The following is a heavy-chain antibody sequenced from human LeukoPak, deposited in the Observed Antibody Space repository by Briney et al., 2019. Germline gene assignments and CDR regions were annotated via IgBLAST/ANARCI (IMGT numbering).Heavy chain of an antibody. D-gene: IGHD6-19*01. J-gene: IGHJ4*02. V-gene: IGHV3-23*01. CDR3: ASKSGGQWLVSGNHY. CDR2: ISGSGGST. CDR1: GFTFSSYA. Sequence: GGSLRLSCAASGFTFSSYAMSWVSQAPGKGLEWVSAISGSGGSTYYADSVKGRFTISRDNSKNTLYLQMNSLRAEDTAVYYCASKSGGQWLVSGNHYWGQGTLVTVSS.